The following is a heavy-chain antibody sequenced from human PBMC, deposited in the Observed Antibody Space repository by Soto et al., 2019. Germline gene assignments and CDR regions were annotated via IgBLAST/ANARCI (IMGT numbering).Heavy chain of an antibody. V-gene: IGHV3-23*01. CDR2: ISGSGGST. Sequence: GGSLRLSCAASGFTFSSYAMSWVRQAPGKGLEWVSAISGSGGSTYYADSVKGRFTISRDNSKNTLYLQMNSLRAEDTAVYYCAKDRPDYDILTGYSGYWGQGTLVTV. CDR1: GFTFSSYA. CDR3: AKDRPDYDILTGYSGY. J-gene: IGHJ4*02. D-gene: IGHD3-9*01.